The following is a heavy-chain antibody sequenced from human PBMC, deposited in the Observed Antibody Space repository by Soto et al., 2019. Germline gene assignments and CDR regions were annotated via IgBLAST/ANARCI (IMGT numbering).Heavy chain of an antibody. CDR3: ARAAIGWATYYFDY. Sequence: QVQLVESGGGLVKPGGSLRLSCAASGFTFSDYYMSWVRQAPGKGLEWVSSIRSTSTYTNYADSVKGRFSISRDNAKNSLYLPMNSLRAEDTAVYYCARAAIGWATYYFDYWGQGTLVTVSS. V-gene: IGHV3-11*05. J-gene: IGHJ4*02. CDR2: IRSTSTYT. CDR1: GFTFSDYY. D-gene: IGHD6-19*01.